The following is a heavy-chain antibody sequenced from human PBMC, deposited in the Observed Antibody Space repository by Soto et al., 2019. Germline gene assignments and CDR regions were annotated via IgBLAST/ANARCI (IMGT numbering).Heavy chain of an antibody. J-gene: IGHJ6*02. D-gene: IGHD3-3*01. Sequence: GASVKVSCKASGYTFTSYGISWVRQAPGQGLEWMGWISAYNGNTNYAQKLQGRVTMTTDTSTSTAYMELRSLRSDDTAVYYCARSNGFGVVIYYYYYGMDVWGQGTTVTVSS. CDR1: GYTFTSYG. CDR2: ISAYNGNT. CDR3: ARSNGFGVVIYYYYYGMDV. V-gene: IGHV1-18*01.